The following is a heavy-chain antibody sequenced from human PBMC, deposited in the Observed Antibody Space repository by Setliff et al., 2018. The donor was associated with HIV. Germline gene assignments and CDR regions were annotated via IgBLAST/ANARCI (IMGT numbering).Heavy chain of an antibody. CDR3: ARLTTTYYYDSSAYYHPV. CDR2: INHSGST. D-gene: IGHD3-22*01. Sequence: LSLTCAVYGGSFSGYYWSWIRQPPGKGLEWIEEINHSGSTNYNPSLKSRVTISVDTSKNQFSMKLSSVTAADTAVFYCARLTTTYYYDSSAYYHPVWGQGALVTVSS. J-gene: IGHJ4*02. V-gene: IGHV4-34*01. CDR1: GGSFSGYY.